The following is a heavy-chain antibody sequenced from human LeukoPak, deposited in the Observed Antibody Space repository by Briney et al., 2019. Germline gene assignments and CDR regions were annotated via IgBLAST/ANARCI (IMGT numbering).Heavy chain of an antibody. CDR1: GGSISSAGYY. CDR3: ARMIRGYNAFDI. V-gene: IGHV4-31*03. Sequence: SETLSLTCTVSGGSISSAGYYWTWIRQHPGKGLEWIGYIYYSGSTSYNPSLKGRVTISVDTSKDQVSLKLSPVTAADTAVYSCARMIRGYNAFDIWGQGTVVTVSS. CDR2: IYYSGST. J-gene: IGHJ3*02. D-gene: IGHD2-2*02.